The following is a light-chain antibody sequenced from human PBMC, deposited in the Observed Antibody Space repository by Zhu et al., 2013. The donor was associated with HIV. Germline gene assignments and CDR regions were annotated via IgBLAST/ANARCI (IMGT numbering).Light chain of an antibody. CDR3: GTWDSSLSAYV. Sequence: QSVLTQSPSVSAAPGQTVTISCSGSGSNIGTNFVSWYQQLPGTAPKLLIYDNDKRPSGIPARFSGSKSGTSATLGIAGLQTGDEAIYYCGTWDSSLSAYVFGTGTKVTVL. CDR2: DND. CDR1: GSNIGTNF. J-gene: IGLJ1*01. V-gene: IGLV1-51*01.